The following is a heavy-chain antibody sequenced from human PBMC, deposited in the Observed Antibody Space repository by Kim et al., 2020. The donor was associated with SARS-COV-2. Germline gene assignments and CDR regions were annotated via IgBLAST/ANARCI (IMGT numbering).Heavy chain of an antibody. D-gene: IGHD3-3*01. Sequence: SETPSLTCTVSGGSIRSSGYYWGWIRQPPGKGLEWIGSVYYTGSTYYNPSLKSRVTISVDTSKNQFSLKLSSVTAADTAVYYCARHFRHTSIRFLGLFQFDYWCQESMLTVSS. V-gene: IGHV4-39*01. CDR3: ARHFRHTSIRFLGLFQFDY. CDR2: VYYTGST. CDR1: GGSIRSSGYY. J-gene: IGHJ4*02.